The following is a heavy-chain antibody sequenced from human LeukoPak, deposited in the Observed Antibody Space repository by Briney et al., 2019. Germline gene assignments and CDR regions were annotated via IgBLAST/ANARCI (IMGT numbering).Heavy chain of an antibody. Sequence: PSGTLSLTCAVSGGSISSSNWWSWVRQPPGKGLEWIGEIYHSGSASYNPSLKSRVTISVDKSKNQFSLKLSSVTAADTAVYYCARNFWFGELPAHWFDPWGQGTLVTVSS. CDR2: IYHSGSA. CDR3: ARNFWFGELPAHWFDP. CDR1: GGSISSSNW. D-gene: IGHD3-10*01. J-gene: IGHJ5*02. V-gene: IGHV4-4*02.